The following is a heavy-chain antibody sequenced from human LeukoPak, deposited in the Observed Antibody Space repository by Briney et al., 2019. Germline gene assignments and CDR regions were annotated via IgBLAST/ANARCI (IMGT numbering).Heavy chain of an antibody. CDR1: GYSFTNYW. CDR3: ARRGSSSSLVYFDY. D-gene: IGHD6-6*01. Sequence: GESLKISCKGSGYSFTNYWIVWVRQMPGKGLEWMAIIYPGDSDTRYSPSFQGQVTISADNSISTAYLQWSSLKASDTATYYCARRGSSSSLVYFDYWGQGTLVTVSS. CDR2: IYPGDSDT. V-gene: IGHV5-51*01. J-gene: IGHJ4*02.